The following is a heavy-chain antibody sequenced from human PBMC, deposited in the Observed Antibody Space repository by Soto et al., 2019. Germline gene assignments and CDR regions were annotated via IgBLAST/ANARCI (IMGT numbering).Heavy chain of an antibody. V-gene: IGHV4-30-4*01. CDR3: ARELGPVQNDSSGPVAG. D-gene: IGHD3-22*01. CDR2: IYHSGNT. CDR1: GGSISSGDYY. Sequence: PSETLSLTCAVSGGSISSGDYYWSWIRQTPGKGLEWSGYIYHSGNTYYSPSLKSRVSISVDTSKNQFSLKLSSVTAADTAVYYCARELGPVQNDSSGPVAGWGQGTLVTVSS. J-gene: IGHJ4*02.